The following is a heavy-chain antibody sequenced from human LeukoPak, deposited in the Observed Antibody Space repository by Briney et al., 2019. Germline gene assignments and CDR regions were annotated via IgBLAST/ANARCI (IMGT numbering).Heavy chain of an antibody. CDR1: GFTFSYFE. D-gene: IGHD6-13*01. CDR3: AKAIRGGGIDMAFDY. J-gene: IGHJ4*02. Sequence: GGSLRLSCAVSGFTFSYFEMNWVRQAPGKGLEWVSYISSRGNTRYYADSVKGRFTISRDNSKNTLYLQMNSLRAEDTAVYYCAKAIRGGGIDMAFDYWGQGTLVTVSS. CDR2: ISSRGNTR. V-gene: IGHV3-48*03.